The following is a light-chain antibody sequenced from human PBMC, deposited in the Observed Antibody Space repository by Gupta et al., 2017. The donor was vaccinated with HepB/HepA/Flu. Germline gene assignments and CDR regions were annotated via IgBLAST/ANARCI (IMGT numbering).Light chain of an antibody. CDR1: QDISNY. CDR3: QQYDNLMST. J-gene: IGKJ2*01. V-gene: IGKV1-33*01. CDR2: DAS. Sequence: DIKMTQSPSSLSASVGDRVTITCQASQDISNYLNWYQQKPGKAPKLLIYDASNLETGVPSRFSGSGSGTDFTFTISSLQPEDIATYYCQQYDNLMSTFGPGTKLEIK.